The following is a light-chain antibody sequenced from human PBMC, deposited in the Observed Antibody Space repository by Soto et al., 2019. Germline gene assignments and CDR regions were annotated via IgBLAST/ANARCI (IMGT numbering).Light chain of an antibody. CDR3: QQSYSTPLT. J-gene: IGKJ4*01. CDR2: DAS. Sequence: ELVLTQSPGTLSLSPGERATLSCRASQSVKTFLVWYQQRPGQAPRLLIHDASHRAAGIPARFSGSGSGTDFTLTISSLQPEDFATYYCQQSYSTPLTFGGGTKVDI. CDR1: QSVKTF. V-gene: IGKV3-11*01.